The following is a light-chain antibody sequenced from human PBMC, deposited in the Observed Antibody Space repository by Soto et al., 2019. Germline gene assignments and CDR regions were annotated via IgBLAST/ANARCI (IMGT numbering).Light chain of an antibody. J-gene: IGKJ1*01. V-gene: IGKV3-20*01. Sequence: EVLMTQSPATLSVSPGDTATLSCRATERISSSLAWYQQKPGQPPRLLIYGASTRATGVPARFSGSGSGTDFTLTISRLEPEDFAVYYCQQYGSSQTFGQGTKVDIK. CDR2: GAS. CDR3: QQYGSSQT. CDR1: ERISSS.